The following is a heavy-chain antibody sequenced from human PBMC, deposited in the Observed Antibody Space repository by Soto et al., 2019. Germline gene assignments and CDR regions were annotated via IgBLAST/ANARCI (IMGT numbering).Heavy chain of an antibody. CDR3: AKDQWPGY. Sequence: EVQLLESGGGLVQPGGSLRLSCAASGFTFSSYAMSWVRQAPGKGLEWVSAVTGSGARTYYADSVKGRFTISRDNSKNTLYLQMNSLSAEDTAVYYCAKDQWPGYWGQGTLVTVSS. V-gene: IGHV3-23*01. CDR2: VTGSGART. D-gene: IGHD6-19*01. CDR1: GFTFSSYA. J-gene: IGHJ4*02.